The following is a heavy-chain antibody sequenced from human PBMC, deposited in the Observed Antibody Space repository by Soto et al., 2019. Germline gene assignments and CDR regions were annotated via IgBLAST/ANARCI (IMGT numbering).Heavy chain of an antibody. J-gene: IGHJ4*01. CDR3: ARCRYSPDRELDY. CDR2: IIPIFGTA. D-gene: IGHD5-18*01. Sequence: SAVKVSCESSGGTFSSYAISWVRQAPGQGLEWMGGIIPIFGTADYAQKFQDRVTITADESTSTAYMELSSLRSEDTAVYYCARCRYSPDRELDYWSNGTSVTV. V-gene: IGHV1-69*13. CDR1: GGTFSSYA.